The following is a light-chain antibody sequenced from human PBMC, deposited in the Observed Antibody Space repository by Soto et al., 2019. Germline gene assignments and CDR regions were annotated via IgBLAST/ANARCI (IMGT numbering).Light chain of an antibody. CDR3: CSYAGSYYV. V-gene: IGLV2-11*01. Sequence: QSALTQPRSVSGSPGQSVTMSGTGTSSDVGGYNYVSWYQQHPGKAPKLMIYDVSKRPSGVPDRFSGSKSGNTASLTISGLQAEDEADYYCCSYAGSYYVFGTGTKVTVL. CDR2: DVS. J-gene: IGLJ1*01. CDR1: SSDVGGYNY.